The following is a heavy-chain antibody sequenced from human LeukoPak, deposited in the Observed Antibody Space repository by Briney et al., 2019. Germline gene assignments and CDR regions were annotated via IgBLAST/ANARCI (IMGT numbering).Heavy chain of an antibody. CDR1: GYTFTGYY. D-gene: IGHD5-18*01. V-gene: IGHV1-2*02. Sequence: ASVKVSCKASGYTFTGYYMHWVRQAPGQGLEWMGWINPNSGGTNYAQRFQGRVTMTRDTSTSTVYMELSSLRSEDTAVYYCARDTAVVPDDKGYYYYYMDVWGKGTTVTISS. CDR2: INPNSGGT. J-gene: IGHJ6*03. CDR3: ARDTAVVPDDKGYYYYYMDV.